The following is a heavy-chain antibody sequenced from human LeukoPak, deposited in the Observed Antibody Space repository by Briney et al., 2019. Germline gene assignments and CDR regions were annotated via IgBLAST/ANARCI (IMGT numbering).Heavy chain of an antibody. V-gene: IGHV4-39*01. J-gene: IGHJ3*01. CDR3: AHFRGGAFDF. D-gene: IGHD3-16*01. Sequence: SETLSLTCTVSGGSISSTNYYWGWIRQPPGKGLEWIGSIYYSGSTYYNPSLKSRVTISVDTSKNQFPLRLSSVTAADTAMYYCAHFRGGAFDFWGQGTMVTVSS. CDR2: IYYSGST. CDR1: GGSISSTNYY.